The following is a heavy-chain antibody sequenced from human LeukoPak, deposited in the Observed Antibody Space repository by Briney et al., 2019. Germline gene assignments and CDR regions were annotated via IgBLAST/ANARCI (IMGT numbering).Heavy chain of an antibody. CDR1: VDSISSYS. CDR3: ARGRYFNWYYFDH. Sequence: SETPSLTRTASVDSISSYSSRWIWHPPGKGLEWIGHVYYSGRTDYDPSLKSRVTISVVTSKTQFSLKLISVAAADTAVYYCARGRYFNWYYFDHWRQATLVTVPS. CDR2: VYYSGRT. V-gene: IGHV4-59*12. D-gene: IGHD3-9*01. J-gene: IGHJ4*02.